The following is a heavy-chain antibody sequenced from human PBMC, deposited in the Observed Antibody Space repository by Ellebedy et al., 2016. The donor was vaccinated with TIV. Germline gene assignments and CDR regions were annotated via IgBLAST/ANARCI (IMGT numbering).Heavy chain of an antibody. D-gene: IGHD1-26*01. CDR2: ISPYNGNR. CDR1: GYTFTIYG. Sequence: ASVKVSCKASGYTFTIYGISWVRQAPGQGLEWMGWISPYNGNRDFAKKFQGRLTMTTDASTSTAYMELTSLRSADTAVYDCTRLQVGATSGDYWGQGTLVTVSS. CDR3: TRLQVGATSGDY. V-gene: IGHV1-18*04. J-gene: IGHJ4*02.